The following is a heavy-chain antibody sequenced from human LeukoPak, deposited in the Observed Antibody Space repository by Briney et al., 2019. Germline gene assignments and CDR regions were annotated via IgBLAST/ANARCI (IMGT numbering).Heavy chain of an antibody. Sequence: KPSETLSLICTVSGDSISSYYWSWIRQPPGKGLEWIGYIHNSGTTNYYPSLKSRATISADTSKNQFSLKLSSLIAADTAVYYCAGARSSSVGWFDAWGQGTQVTISS. D-gene: IGHD6-6*01. CDR1: GDSISSYY. J-gene: IGHJ5*02. V-gene: IGHV4-59*01. CDR2: IHNSGTT. CDR3: AGARSSSVGWFDA.